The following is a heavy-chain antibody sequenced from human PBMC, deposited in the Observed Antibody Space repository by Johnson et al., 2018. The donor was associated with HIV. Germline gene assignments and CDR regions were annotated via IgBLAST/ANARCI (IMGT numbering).Heavy chain of an antibody. CDR1: GFTFSSSG. D-gene: IGHD7-27*01. V-gene: IGHV3-33*03. Sequence: QVQLVESGAGVVQPGRSLRLSCAASGFTFSSSGMHWVRQAPGKGLEWVAVIWYDGSNKYYADSVQGRCTITRDKSKNTRYLQMNSLRAEDTALYYCAKERLDLGMLDAFDILGQGTMVTVSS. CDR3: AKERLDLGMLDAFDI. J-gene: IGHJ3*02. CDR2: IWYDGSNK.